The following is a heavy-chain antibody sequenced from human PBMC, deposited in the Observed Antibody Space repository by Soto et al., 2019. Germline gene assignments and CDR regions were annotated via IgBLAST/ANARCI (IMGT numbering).Heavy chain of an antibody. CDR2: ISYDGSNK. D-gene: IGHD2-15*01. V-gene: IGHV3-30-3*01. CDR1: GFTFSSYA. Sequence: PGGSLRLSCAASGFTFSSYAMHWVRQAPGKGLEWVAVISYDGSNKYYADSVKGRFTISRDNSKNTLYLQMNSLRAEDTAVYYCARAEDIVVVEGFDPWGQGTLVTVCS. CDR3: ARAEDIVVVEGFDP. J-gene: IGHJ5*02.